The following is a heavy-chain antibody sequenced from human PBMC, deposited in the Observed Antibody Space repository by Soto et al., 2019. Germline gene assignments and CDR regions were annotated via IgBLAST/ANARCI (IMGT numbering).Heavy chain of an antibody. V-gene: IGHV5-10-1*01. CDR1: GYSFTSYW. CDR2: IDPSDSYT. J-gene: IGHJ6*04. D-gene: IGHD6-6*01. Sequence: VQSLKISCKGSGYSFTSYWISWVRQMPGKGLEWMGRIDPSDSYTNYSPSFQGHVTISADKSISTAYLQWSSLKPSDTAMYYCARHLEYRSSSWSDYCYYGIDVCRKGRTGAVSS. CDR3: ARHLEYRSSSWSDYCYYGIDV.